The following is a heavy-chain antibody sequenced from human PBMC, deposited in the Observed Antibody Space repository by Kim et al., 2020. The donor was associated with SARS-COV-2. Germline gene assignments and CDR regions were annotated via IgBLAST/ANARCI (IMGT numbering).Heavy chain of an antibody. V-gene: IGHV3-11*06. D-gene: IGHD2-2*01. CDR3: ARDGRGYCSSASCRLFQP. J-gene: IGHJ1*01. Sequence: KSRFTISRDKEKNSLYLQMNSLRAEDTAVYYCARDGRGYCSSASCRLFQPWGQGTLVTVSS.